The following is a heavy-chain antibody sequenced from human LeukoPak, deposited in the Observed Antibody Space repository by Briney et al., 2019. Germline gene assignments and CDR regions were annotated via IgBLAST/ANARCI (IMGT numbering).Heavy chain of an antibody. D-gene: IGHD3-22*01. J-gene: IGHJ4*02. CDR2: ISGSGGST. Sequence: PGGSLRLSCAASGFTFSSYAMSWVRQAPGKALEWVSAISGSGGSTYYADSVKGRFTISRDNSKNTLYLQMNSLRAEDTAVYYCAANSSGYYYYYWGPGTLVTVSS. CDR1: GFTFSSYA. CDR3: AANSSGYYYYY. V-gene: IGHV3-23*01.